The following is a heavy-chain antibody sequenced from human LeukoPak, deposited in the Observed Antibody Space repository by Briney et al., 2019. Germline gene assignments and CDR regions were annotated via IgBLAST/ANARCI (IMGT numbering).Heavy chain of an antibody. D-gene: IGHD3-3*02. J-gene: IGHJ4*02. V-gene: IGHV3-53*01. CDR1: GFIVGNTY. CDR2: IHNDGST. CDR3: ASLARDY. Sequence: PGGSLRPPCAASGFIVGNTYMTWVRQAPGKGLEWVSVIHNDGSTYYADSVKGRFTISRDNSKNMLFLRMNSLRVEDTAVYFCASLARDYWGQGTLVSVSS.